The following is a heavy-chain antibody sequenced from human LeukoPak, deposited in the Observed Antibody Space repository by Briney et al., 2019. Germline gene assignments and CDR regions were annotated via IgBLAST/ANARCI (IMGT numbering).Heavy chain of an antibody. J-gene: IGHJ3*02. CDR1: GYTFTGYY. D-gene: IGHD2-21*02. CDR3: ARSRVVTAPDI. Sequence: ASVKVSCKASGYTFTGYYMHWVRQAPGQGLEWMGWINLNSGGTNYAQKFQGRVTMTRDTSISTAYMELSRLRSDDTAVYYCARSRVVTAPDIWGQGTMVTVSS. V-gene: IGHV1-2*02. CDR2: INLNSGGT.